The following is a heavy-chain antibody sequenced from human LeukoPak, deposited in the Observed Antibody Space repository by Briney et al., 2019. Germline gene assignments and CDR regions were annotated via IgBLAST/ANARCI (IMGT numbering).Heavy chain of an antibody. J-gene: IGHJ3*02. CDR3: AREIGQLGGAFDI. V-gene: IGHV3-53*01. D-gene: IGHD7-27*01. CDR1: GFTFSTVY. CDR2: IYGGPTT. Sequence: PGGSLRLSCAASGFTFSTVYMTWVRQAPGKGLEWVSVIYGGPTTYYAHSVKDRFTISRDNPKNTLNLQMNSLRAEDTAVYYCAREIGQLGGAFDIWGQGTMVTVSS.